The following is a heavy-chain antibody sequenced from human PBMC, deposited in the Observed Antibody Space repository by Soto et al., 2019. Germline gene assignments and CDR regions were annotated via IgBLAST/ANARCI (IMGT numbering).Heavy chain of an antibody. D-gene: IGHD3-3*01. CDR1: GFSLTTSGVG. J-gene: IGHJ4*02. Sequence: QITLKESGPTVVKPTETLTLTCTFSGFSLTTSGVGVGWVRQSPGKAPEWLALIYWGDVKRYSTSLKSRLTITKDTSKNQVVLTMANVDPADTATYYCAHRVLRTVFGLVTTTAIYFDFWGQGTPVVVSS. CDR3: AHRVLRTVFGLVTTTAIYFDF. CDR2: IYWGDVK. V-gene: IGHV2-5*02.